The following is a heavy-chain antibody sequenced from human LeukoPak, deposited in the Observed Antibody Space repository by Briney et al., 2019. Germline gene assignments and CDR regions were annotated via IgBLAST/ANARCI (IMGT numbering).Heavy chain of an antibody. CDR1: GGSISSYY. Sequence: PSETLSLTCTVSGGSISSYYWSWIRQPPGKGLEWIGYIYYSGSTNYNPSLKSRVTMSVDTSKNQFSLRLSSVTAADTAVYYCARERSSDAFDIWGQGTMVTVSS. V-gene: IGHV4-59*01. CDR2: IYYSGST. J-gene: IGHJ3*02. CDR3: ARERSSDAFDI.